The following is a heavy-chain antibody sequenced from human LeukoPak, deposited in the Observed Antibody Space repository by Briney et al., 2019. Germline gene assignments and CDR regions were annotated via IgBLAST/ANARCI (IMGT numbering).Heavy chain of an antibody. V-gene: IGHV3-21*01. Sequence: GGSLRLSCVASEFTFSTFTMNWVRQAPPKGLEWVSSIRSSDNDIYYADSVKGRFTISRDNAKNSLYLQMNSLRAEDTAVYYCSRDRDAAGYFDYWGQGTLVTVSS. CDR3: SRDRDAAGYFDY. CDR2: IRSSDNDI. CDR1: EFTFSTFT. J-gene: IGHJ4*02. D-gene: IGHD2-15*01.